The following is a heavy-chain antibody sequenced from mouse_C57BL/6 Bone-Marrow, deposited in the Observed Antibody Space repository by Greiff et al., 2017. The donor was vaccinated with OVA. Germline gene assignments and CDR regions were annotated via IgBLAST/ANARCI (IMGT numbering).Heavy chain of an antibody. CDR1: GYTFTDYY. Sequence: VQLQQSGPVLVKPGASVKMSCKASGYTFTDYYMNWVKQTPGKSLEWIGVINPYNGGTSYNQKFKGKATLTVDKSSSTAYMELNSVTSEDSAVYCSARSMDYWGQGTTLTVSS. J-gene: IGHJ2*01. CDR2: INPYNGGT. CDR3: ARSMDY. V-gene: IGHV1-19*01.